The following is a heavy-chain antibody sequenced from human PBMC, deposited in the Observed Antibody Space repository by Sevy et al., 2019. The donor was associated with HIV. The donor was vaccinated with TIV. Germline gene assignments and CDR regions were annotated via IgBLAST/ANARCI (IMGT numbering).Heavy chain of an antibody. V-gene: IGHV3-21*01. D-gene: IGHD5-18*01. Sequence: GGSLRLSCAASGFTIRTYNMNWVRQAPGKGLEWVSSISSSSIYIYYADSVKGRFTISRDNAKNSLYLQMNSLRAEDTAVYYCARYEEDTTLVNAFDIWGQGTMVTVSS. CDR3: ARYEEDTTLVNAFDI. CDR1: GFTIRTYN. J-gene: IGHJ3*02. CDR2: ISSSSIYI.